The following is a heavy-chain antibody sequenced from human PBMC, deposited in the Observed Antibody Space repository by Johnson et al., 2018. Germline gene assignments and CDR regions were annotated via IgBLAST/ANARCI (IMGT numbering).Heavy chain of an antibody. J-gene: IGHJ6*03. CDR3: ARDPHYDLLFMDV. CDR2: IKQDGSEK. D-gene: IGHD3-3*01. V-gene: IGHV3-7*01. Sequence: VQLVQSGGGLVQPGGSLRLFCAVSGFTFSNYWMNWVLQAPGKGLEWVASIKQDGSEKHYGDSVKGRFTVSRDNAKNSLYLQMNGLRVEDTAVYYCARDPHYDLLFMDVWGKGTTVTVSS. CDR1: GFTFSNYW.